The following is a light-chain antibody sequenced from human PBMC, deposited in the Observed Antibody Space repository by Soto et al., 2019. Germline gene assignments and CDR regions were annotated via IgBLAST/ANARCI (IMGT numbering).Light chain of an antibody. V-gene: IGLV2-11*01. CDR1: SSDVGTYNY. CDR2: DVS. J-gene: IGLJ2*01. CDR3: CSYAGNYTV. Sequence: QSALTQPRSVSGPPGQSVSISCSGTSSDVGTYNYVSWYQQHPGKAPKLMIYDVSKRPSGVPDRFSGSKSGNTASLTISGLQADDEADYYCCSYAGNYTVFGGGTKVTVL.